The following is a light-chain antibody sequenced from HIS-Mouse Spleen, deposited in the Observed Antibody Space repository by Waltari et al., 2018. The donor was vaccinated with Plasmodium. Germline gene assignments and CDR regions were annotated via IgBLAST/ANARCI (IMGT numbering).Light chain of an antibody. CDR1: ALHKKY. V-gene: IGLV3-10*01. CDR2: EDS. J-gene: IGLJ3*02. CDR3: YSTDSSGNHRV. Sequence: SYELTQPPSVSVSPGQTARITCSGDALHKKYAYWYQQKSGQAPVLVIYEDSTRPSGIPERFSGSSSGTMATLTISGAQVEDEADYYCYSTDSSGNHRVFGGGTKLTVL.